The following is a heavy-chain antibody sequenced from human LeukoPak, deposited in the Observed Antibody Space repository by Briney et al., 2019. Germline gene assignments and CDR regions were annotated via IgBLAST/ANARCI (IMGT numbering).Heavy chain of an antibody. CDR3: ARGSRDGYNRGYFDY. V-gene: IGHV3-74*01. J-gene: IGHJ4*02. Sequence: QPGGSLRPSCAASGFTFSSYWMHWVRQAPGKGLVWVSRINSDGSSTSYADSVKGRYTISRDNAKNSLYLQMNSLRAEDTAVYYCARGSRDGYNRGYFDYWGQGTLVTVSS. CDR2: INSDGSST. CDR1: GFTFSSYW. D-gene: IGHD5-24*01.